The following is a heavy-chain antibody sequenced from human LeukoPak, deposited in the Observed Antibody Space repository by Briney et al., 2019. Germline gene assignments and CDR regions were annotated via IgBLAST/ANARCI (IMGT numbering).Heavy chain of an antibody. Sequence: SVKVSCKASGGTFSSYAISWVRQAPGQGLEWMGGIIPIFGTANYAQKLQGRVTITADESTSTAYMELSSLRPEDTAVYYCAIQGSVTCSGGSCPLEYYYGMDVWGKGTTVTVSS. D-gene: IGHD2-15*01. J-gene: IGHJ6*04. CDR1: GGTFSSYA. CDR2: IIPIFGTA. CDR3: AIQGSVTCSGGSCPLEYYYGMDV. V-gene: IGHV1-69*01.